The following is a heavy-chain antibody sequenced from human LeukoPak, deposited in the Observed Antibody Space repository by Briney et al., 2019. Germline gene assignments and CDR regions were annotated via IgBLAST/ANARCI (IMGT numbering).Heavy chain of an antibody. J-gene: IGHJ5*02. CDR2: VYTSGST. V-gene: IGHV4-61*02. Sequence: SETLSLTCTVSGGSISSGSYYWSWIRQPAGKGLEWIGRVYTSGSTNYNPSLKSRVTISVDTSKNQFSLKLSSVTAADTAVYYCARDLPPNWFDPWGQGTLVTVSS. CDR1: GGSISSGSYY. CDR3: ARDLPPNWFDP.